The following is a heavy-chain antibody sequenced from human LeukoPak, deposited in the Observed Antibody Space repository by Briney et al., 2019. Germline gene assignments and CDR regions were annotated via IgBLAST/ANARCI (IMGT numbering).Heavy chain of an antibody. CDR3: ARTIGGSDEGPDY. J-gene: IGHJ4*02. V-gene: IGHV1-2*02. D-gene: IGHD3-10*01. Sequence: ASVKVSCKASEYTFTGYYMHWVRQAPGQGLEWMGWINPNSGATDYAQNFQGRVTLTRDTSISTAYMELSRLRSDDTAVYYCARTIGGSDEGPDYWGQGTLVTVSS. CDR2: INPNSGAT. CDR1: EYTFTGYY.